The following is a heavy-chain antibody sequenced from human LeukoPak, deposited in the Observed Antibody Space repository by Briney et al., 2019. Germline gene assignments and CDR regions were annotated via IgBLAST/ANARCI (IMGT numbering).Heavy chain of an antibody. CDR1: GGSISNYY. CDR3: ARGRRQNFDY. V-gene: IGHV4-59*12. D-gene: IGHD1-1*01. CDR2: IYYSGTT. J-gene: IGHJ4*02. Sequence: SETLSLTCTVSGGSISNYYWSWIRQPPGKGLEWIGYIYYSGTTNYNPSLKSRVTISVDTSKNQFSLKLSSVTAADTAVYYCARGRRQNFDYWGQGTLVTVSS.